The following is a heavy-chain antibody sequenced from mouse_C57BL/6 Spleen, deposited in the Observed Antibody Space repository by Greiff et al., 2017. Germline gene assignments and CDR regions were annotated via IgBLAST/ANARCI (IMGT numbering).Heavy chain of an antibody. CDR1: GYSFTGYF. Sequence: VQLQQSGPELVKPGDSVKISCKASGYSFTGYFMNWVMQSHGKSLEWIGRINPYNGDTFYNQKFKGKATSTVDKSSSTAHMELRSLTSEDSAVYYCAREDYPNWGFAYWGQGTLVTVSA. V-gene: IGHV1-20*01. CDR3: AREDYPNWGFAY. J-gene: IGHJ3*01. D-gene: IGHD4-1*01. CDR2: INPYNGDT.